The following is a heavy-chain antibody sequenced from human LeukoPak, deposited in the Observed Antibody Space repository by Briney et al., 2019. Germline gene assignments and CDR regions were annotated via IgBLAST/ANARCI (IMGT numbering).Heavy chain of an antibody. CDR1: GFTFSDYY. V-gene: IGHV3-11*04. D-gene: IGHD4-11*01. J-gene: IGHJ4*02. Sequence: GGSLRFSCAASGFTFSDYYRSWIRQAPGKGLEWASYISSSGSTIYYADSVKGRSTISRNNAKNSLYLQMNRLRTDEHTAVYHCARDNSNLDYWGQRTLGTVSS. CDR3: ARDNSNLDY. CDR2: ISSSGSTI.